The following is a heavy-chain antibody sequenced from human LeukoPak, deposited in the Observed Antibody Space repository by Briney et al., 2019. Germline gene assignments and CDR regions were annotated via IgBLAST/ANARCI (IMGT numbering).Heavy chain of an antibody. CDR3: ARDQLTVTTQTD. CDR1: GYSISSGYY. Sequence: SETLSLTCTVSGYSISSGYYWGWIRQPPGKGLEWIGSIYHSGSTYYNPSLKSRVTISVDTSKNQFSLKLSSVIAADTAVYYCARDQLTVTTQTDWGQGTLVTVSS. V-gene: IGHV4-38-2*02. D-gene: IGHD4-17*01. J-gene: IGHJ4*02. CDR2: IYHSGST.